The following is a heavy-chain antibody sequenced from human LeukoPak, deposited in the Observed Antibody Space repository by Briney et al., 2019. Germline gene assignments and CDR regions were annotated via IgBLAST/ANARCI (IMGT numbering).Heavy chain of an antibody. Sequence: SETLSLTCTVSGGSISSYYWSWIRQPPGKGLEWIGYIYYSGSTNYNPSLKSRVTIAVDTSKNQLSLKLSSVTAADTAVYYCARATYSTSSGYYFDYWGQGTLVTVSS. CDR2: IYYSGST. CDR3: ARATYSTSSGYYFDY. D-gene: IGHD6-6*01. V-gene: IGHV4-59*01. J-gene: IGHJ4*02. CDR1: GGSISSYY.